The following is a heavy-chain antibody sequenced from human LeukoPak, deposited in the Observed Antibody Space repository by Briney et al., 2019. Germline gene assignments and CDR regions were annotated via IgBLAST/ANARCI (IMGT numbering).Heavy chain of an antibody. CDR2: FDPEDGET. Sequence: ASVKVSCKVSGYSLTELSMHWVRQAPGKGLEWMGGFDPEDGETIYAQKFQGRVTMTRDTSISTAYMELSRLRSDDTAVYYCAREYTHSTNWFDPWGQGTLVTVSS. CDR1: GYSLTELS. CDR3: AREYTHSTNWFDP. J-gene: IGHJ5*02. D-gene: IGHD1-1*01. V-gene: IGHV1-24*01.